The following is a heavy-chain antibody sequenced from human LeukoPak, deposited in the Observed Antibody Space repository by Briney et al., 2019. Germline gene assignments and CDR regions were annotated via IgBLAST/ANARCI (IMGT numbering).Heavy chain of an antibody. V-gene: IGHV4-59*08. D-gene: IGHD6-13*01. CDR1: GGSISSYY. CDR3: ARDDTAADYYYGMDV. Sequence: SETLSLTCTVSGGSISSYYWSWIRQPPGKGLGWIGYIYYSGSTNYNPSLKSRVTISVDTSKNQFSLKLSSVTAADTAVYYCARDDTAADYYYGMDVWGQGTTVTVSS. J-gene: IGHJ6*02. CDR2: IYYSGST.